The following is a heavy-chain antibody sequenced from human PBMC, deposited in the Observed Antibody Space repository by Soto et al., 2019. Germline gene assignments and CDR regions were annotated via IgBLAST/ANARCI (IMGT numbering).Heavy chain of an antibody. Sequence: QLQLQESGPGLVKPSETLSLTCTVSGGSISSSSYYWGWIRQPPGKGLEWIGSIYYSGSTYYNPSLKSRVTISVDTSKNQFSLKLSSVTAADTAVYYCARHSGISSQGEYYYYGMDVWGQGTTVTVSS. V-gene: IGHV4-39*01. CDR1: GGSISSSSYY. J-gene: IGHJ6*02. CDR3: ARHSGISSQGEYYYYGMDV. CDR2: IYYSGST. D-gene: IGHD3-10*01.